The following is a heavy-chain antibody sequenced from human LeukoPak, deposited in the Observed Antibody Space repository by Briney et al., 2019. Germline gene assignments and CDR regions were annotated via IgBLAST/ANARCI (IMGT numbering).Heavy chain of an antibody. CDR1: GGTNSSYY. V-gene: IGHV4-59*01. Sequence: SETLSVTCTGSGGTNSSYYWSWIRQPPAKELEWIGYIYYSGSTNYNPPLKSRVTISVDTSKNQFSLKLSSVTAADTAVYYCARDEADGRIDYWGQGTLVTVSS. J-gene: IGHJ4*02. CDR3: ARDEADGRIDY. CDR2: IYYSGST. D-gene: IGHD1-26*01.